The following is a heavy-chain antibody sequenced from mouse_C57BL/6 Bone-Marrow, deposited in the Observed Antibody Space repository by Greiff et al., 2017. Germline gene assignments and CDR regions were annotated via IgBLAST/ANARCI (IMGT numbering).Heavy chain of an antibody. CDR3: ARKRNWDEAMDY. CDR2: INPSSGYT. J-gene: IGHJ4*01. V-gene: IGHV1-4*01. Sequence: QVQLQQSGAELARPGASVKMSCKASGYTFTSYTMHWVKQRPGQGLEWIGYINPSSGYTKYNQKFKDKATLTADTSSSTAYMQLSSLTSEDSAVCYCARKRNWDEAMDYWGQGTSVTVSS. D-gene: IGHD4-1*01. CDR1: GYTFTSYT.